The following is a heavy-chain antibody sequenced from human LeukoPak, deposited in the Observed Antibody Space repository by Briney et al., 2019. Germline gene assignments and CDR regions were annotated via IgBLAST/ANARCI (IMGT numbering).Heavy chain of an antibody. Sequence: GRSLRLSCAASVFTLSRYGMHWVRQAPGKGLEVVWVIWYDGSNKYYADSVKCRFTISRDNSKNTLTLQMTSVKAEATAVYSCASAHGWPGGDAFDIWGQGTMVTVSS. V-gene: IGHV3-33*01. D-gene: IGHD6-19*01. CDR3: ASAHGWPGGDAFDI. CDR2: IWYDGSNK. CDR1: VFTLSRYG. J-gene: IGHJ3*02.